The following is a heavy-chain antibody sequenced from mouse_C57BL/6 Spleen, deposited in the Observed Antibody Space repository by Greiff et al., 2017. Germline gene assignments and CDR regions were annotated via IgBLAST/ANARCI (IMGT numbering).Heavy chain of an antibody. D-gene: IGHD1-1*01. V-gene: IGHV14-4*01. CDR3: TLVAEDY. Sequence: VHVKQSGAELVRPGASVKLSCTASGFNIKDDYMHWVKQRPEQGLEWIGWIDPENGDTEYASKFQGKATITADTSSNTAYLQLSSLTSEDTAVYYCTLVAEDYWGQGTSVTVSS. J-gene: IGHJ4*01. CDR2: IDPENGDT. CDR1: GFNIKDDY.